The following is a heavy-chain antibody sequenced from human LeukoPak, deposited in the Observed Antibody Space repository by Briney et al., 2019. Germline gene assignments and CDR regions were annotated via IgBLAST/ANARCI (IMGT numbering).Heavy chain of an antibody. CDR2: IIPIFGTA. D-gene: IGHD1-26*01. CDR3: ATPGIVGATGPDYYFDY. V-gene: IGHV1-69*13. CDR1: GGTFSSYA. Sequence: SVKVSCKASGGTFSSYAISWVRQAPGQGLEWMGGIIPIFGTANYAQKFQGRVTITADESTSTAYMELSSLRSEDTAVYYCATPGIVGATGPDYYFDYWGQGTLVTVSS. J-gene: IGHJ4*02.